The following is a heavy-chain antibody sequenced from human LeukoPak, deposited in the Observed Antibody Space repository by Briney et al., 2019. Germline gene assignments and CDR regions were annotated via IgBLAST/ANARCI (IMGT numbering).Heavy chain of an antibody. CDR3: VREAGYCAPVCVKTNWFDP. CDR2: ISNGKT. D-gene: IGHD2-15*01. Sequence: PGGSLRLSCAASGFPFSVRAMSWVRQPPGKGLEWVAAISNGKTYYADSVRGRFAISRDDSTNTVYLHMNSLRDEDTALYHCVREAGYCAPVCVKTNWFDPWGQGTLVTVSS. J-gene: IGHJ5*02. V-gene: IGHV3-23*01. CDR1: GFPFSVRA.